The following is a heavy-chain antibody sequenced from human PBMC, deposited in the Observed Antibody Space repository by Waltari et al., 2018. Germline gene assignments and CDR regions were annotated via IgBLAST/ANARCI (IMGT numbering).Heavy chain of an antibody. V-gene: IGHV4-59*01. CDR1: GGSIINYY. J-gene: IGHJ4*02. Sequence: QVQLQESGPGLVKPSETLSLSCTVSGGSIINYYWSWIRQPPGQGLEWIGYVYYTGSTTYNPSLRSRVTISVDTSKYQFSLKVTSVTPADTAMYYCARGEDRFDYWGQGTLVTVSS. CDR2: VYYTGST. CDR3: ARGEDRFDY.